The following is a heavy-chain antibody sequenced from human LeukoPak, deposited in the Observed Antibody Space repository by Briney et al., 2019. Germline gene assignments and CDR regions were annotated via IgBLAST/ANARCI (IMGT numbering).Heavy chain of an antibody. D-gene: IGHD1-20*01. J-gene: IGHJ3*02. CDR2: ISYDGSNK. CDR3: ARDINGVGAFDI. Sequence: GGSLRLSCAASGFTFSSYAMHWVRQAPGKGLEWVAVISYDGSNKYYADSVKGGFTISRDNSKNTLYLQVNSLRADDTAVYYCARDINGVGAFDIWGQGTMVTVSS. V-gene: IGHV3-30*14. CDR1: GFTFSSYA.